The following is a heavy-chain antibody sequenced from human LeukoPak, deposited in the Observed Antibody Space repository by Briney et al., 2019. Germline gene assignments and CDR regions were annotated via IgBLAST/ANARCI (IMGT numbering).Heavy chain of an antibody. CDR2: IWYDGSNK. CDR3: AREGQLLYHYYYYYYMDV. Sequence: GRSLRLSCAASGFTFSSYGMHWVRQAPGKGLEWVAVIWYDGSNKYYADSVKGRFTISRDNSKNTLYLQMNSLRAEDTAVYYCAREGQLLYHYYYYYYMDVWGKGTTVTVSS. V-gene: IGHV3-33*01. J-gene: IGHJ6*03. D-gene: IGHD2-2*02. CDR1: GFTFSSYG.